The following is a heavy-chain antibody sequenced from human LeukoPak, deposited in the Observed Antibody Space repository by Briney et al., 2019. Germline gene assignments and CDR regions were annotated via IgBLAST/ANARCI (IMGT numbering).Heavy chain of an antibody. CDR1: GFTFSSYG. CDR2: IKQDGSEK. D-gene: IGHD5-18*01. J-gene: IGHJ4*02. V-gene: IGHV3-7*01. Sequence: GGSLRLSCAASGFTFSSYGMHWVRQAPGKGLEWVANIKQDGSEKYYVDSVKGRFTISRDNAKNSLYLQMNSLRAEDTAVYYCARDLSRIHLWSNPYFDYRGQGTLVTVSS. CDR3: ARDLSRIHLWSNPYFDY.